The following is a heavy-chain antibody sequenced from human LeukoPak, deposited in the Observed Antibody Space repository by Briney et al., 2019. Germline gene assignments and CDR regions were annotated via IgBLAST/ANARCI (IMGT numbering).Heavy chain of an antibody. CDR2: ISSSSSYI. Sequence: TGGSLRLSCAASGFTFSSYSMNWVRQAPGKGLEWVSSISSSSSYIYYADSVKGRFTISRDNAKNSLYLQMDSLRAEDTAVYYCAKDMWREEGGVLDYWGQGTLVTVSS. CDR3: AKDMWREEGGVLDY. V-gene: IGHV3-21*01. D-gene: IGHD2-21*01. CDR1: GFTFSSYS. J-gene: IGHJ4*02.